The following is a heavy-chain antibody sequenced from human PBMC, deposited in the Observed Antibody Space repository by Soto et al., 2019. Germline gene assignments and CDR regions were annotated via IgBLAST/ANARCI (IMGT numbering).Heavy chain of an antibody. CDR1: GGSFSGYY. V-gene: IGHV4-34*01. CDR3: ASMVRGVYFDY. Sequence: QVQLQQWGAGLLKPSETLSLTCAVYGGSFSGYYWSWIRQPPGKGLEWIGEINHSGSTNYNPSLKRRVTISVDTSKNQFSLKLSSVTAADTAVYYCASMVRGVYFDYWGQGTLVTVSS. D-gene: IGHD3-10*01. J-gene: IGHJ4*02. CDR2: INHSGST.